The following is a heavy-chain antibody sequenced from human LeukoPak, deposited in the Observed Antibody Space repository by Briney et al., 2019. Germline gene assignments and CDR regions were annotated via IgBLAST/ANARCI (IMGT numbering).Heavy chain of an antibody. CDR3: ARDVSY. Sequence: GGSLRLSCAASGFTFSNFALTWVRQAPGKGLEWVAGINQDGSEKYYVDSVRGRFTISRDNAKNSPYLQMNSLRAEDTAVYYCARDVSYWGQGTLVTVSS. CDR1: GFTFSNFA. J-gene: IGHJ4*02. V-gene: IGHV3-7*01. CDR2: INQDGSEK. D-gene: IGHD5/OR15-5a*01.